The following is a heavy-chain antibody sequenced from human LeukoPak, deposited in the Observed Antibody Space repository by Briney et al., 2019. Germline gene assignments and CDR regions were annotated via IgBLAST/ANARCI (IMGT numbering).Heavy chain of an antibody. CDR1: GFTFSSYA. D-gene: IGHD6-19*01. CDR3: AKGRGEVDSSGWSMYNFDY. Sequence: PGGSLRLSCAASGFTFSSYAMSWVRQAPGKGLEWVSAISGSGGSTYYADSVKGRFTISRDNSKNTLYLQMNSLRAEDTAVYYCAKGRGEVDSSGWSMYNFDYWGQGTLVTVSS. J-gene: IGHJ4*02. CDR2: ISGSGGST. V-gene: IGHV3-23*01.